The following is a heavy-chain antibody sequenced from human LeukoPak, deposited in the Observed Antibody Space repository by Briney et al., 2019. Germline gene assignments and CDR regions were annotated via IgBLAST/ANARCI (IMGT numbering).Heavy chain of an antibody. Sequence: ASVKVSCKASGYTFTSYYMHWVRQAPGQGLEWMGWINPNSGGTNYAQKFQGRVTMTRDTSISTAYMELSRLRSDDTAVYYCASAIYGSGRGYFDYWGQGTLVTVSS. J-gene: IGHJ4*02. V-gene: IGHV1-2*02. D-gene: IGHD3-10*01. CDR1: GYTFTSYY. CDR2: INPNSGGT. CDR3: ASAIYGSGRGYFDY.